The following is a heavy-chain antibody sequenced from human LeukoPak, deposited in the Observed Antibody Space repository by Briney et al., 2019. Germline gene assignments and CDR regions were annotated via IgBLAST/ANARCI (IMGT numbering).Heavy chain of an antibody. Sequence: GRSLRLSCAASGFTFSSYGMHWVRQAPGKGLEWVAVISYDGSNKYYADSVKGRFTISRDNSKNTLYLQMNSLRAEDTAVYYCAKMGSGWYGDYWGQGTLVTVSS. J-gene: IGHJ4*02. D-gene: IGHD6-19*01. CDR3: AKMGSGWYGDY. V-gene: IGHV3-30*18. CDR2: ISYDGSNK. CDR1: GFTFSSYG.